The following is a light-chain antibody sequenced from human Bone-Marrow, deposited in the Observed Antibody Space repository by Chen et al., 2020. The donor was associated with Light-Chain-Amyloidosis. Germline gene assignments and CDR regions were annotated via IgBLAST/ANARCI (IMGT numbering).Light chain of an antibody. Sequence: QSALTQPRSVPGSPGQSVPISCSGTSSDVGGYNYVSWYLQHPGKAPKLLIYDVIKRPSGIPERLSGSNSGNTATLTISRVEAGDEADYYCQVWDRSSDRPVFGGGTKLTVL. CDR3: QVWDRSSDRPV. CDR1: SSDVGGYNY. CDR2: DVI. V-gene: IGLV2-11*01. J-gene: IGLJ3*02.